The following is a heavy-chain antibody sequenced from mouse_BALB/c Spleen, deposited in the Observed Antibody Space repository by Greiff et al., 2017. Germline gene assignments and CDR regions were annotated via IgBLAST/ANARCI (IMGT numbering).Heavy chain of an antibody. CDR1: GFNIKDTY. J-gene: IGHJ1*01. CDR2: IDPANGNT. Sequence: VQLKESGAELVKPGASVKLSCTASGFNIKDTYMHWVKQRPEQGLEWIGRIDPANGNTKYDPKFQGKATITADTSSNTAYLQLSSLTSEDTAVYYCARGDRGNDVWYFDVWGAGTTVTVSS. CDR3: ARGDRGNDVWYFDV. D-gene: IGHD2-2*01. V-gene: IGHV14-3*02.